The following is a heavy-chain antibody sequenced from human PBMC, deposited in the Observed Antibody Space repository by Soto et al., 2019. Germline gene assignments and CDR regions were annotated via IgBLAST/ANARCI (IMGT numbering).Heavy chain of an antibody. CDR1: GYSVSSSDYY. D-gene: IGHD2-21*01. Sequence: KSSETLSLTCSVSGYSVSSSDYYWAWIRQPPGKGLEWIGSMFYSGLTYYNPSLKSRVTLSVDTSKNHFSVRLNSVTAADTAVYYCAPLTVSLSGPYGIHVWGQGTTVT. CDR3: APLTVSLSGPYGIHV. CDR2: MFYSGLT. V-gene: IGHV4-39*01. J-gene: IGHJ6*02.